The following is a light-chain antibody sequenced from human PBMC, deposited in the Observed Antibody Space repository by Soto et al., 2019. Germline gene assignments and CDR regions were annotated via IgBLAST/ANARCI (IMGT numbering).Light chain of an antibody. V-gene: IGKV1-5*03. CDR1: QSISIL. Sequence: DIQMTQSPSTLSASVGDRVTITCRASQSISILLAWYQQKPGKAPKLLIYKASSLESGVPSRFSGSGSGTEFTLTISSLQPDDFATYFCQQFKSGTWTFGQGTKVDI. CDR2: KAS. J-gene: IGKJ1*01. CDR3: QQFKSGTWT.